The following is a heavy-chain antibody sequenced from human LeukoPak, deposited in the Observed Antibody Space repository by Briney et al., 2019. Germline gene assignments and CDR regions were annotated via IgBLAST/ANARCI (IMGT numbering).Heavy chain of an antibody. CDR3: VKDRPCATCMPMDA. D-gene: IGHD2-8*01. CDR2: LGRTGEYK. V-gene: IGHV3-23*01. Sequence: GGSLRLSCAASGFTFSGYSMSWVRQAPGKGLEWVAGLGRTGEYKYYADSVRGRFTISRDNSKDTVSLQMNSLRAEDSAIYYCVKDRPCATCMPMDAWGRGTTVTVSS. CDR1: GFTFSGYS. J-gene: IGHJ6*02.